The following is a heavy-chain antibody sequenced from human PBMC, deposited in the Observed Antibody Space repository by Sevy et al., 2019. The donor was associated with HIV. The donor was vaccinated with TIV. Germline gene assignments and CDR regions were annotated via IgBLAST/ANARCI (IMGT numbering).Heavy chain of an antibody. CDR1: GFTFTSYS. V-gene: IGHV3-21*01. D-gene: IGHD3-10*01. J-gene: IGHJ4*02. Sequence: GGSLRLSCAASGFTFTSYSMTWFRQAPGRGLEWVSSISKHSNYIYYAGSVEGRFTIYRDNAQDPLYLQMTSLRAEDTGLYYCARSTYYYASGTFRESDFWGQGTLVTVSS. CDR3: ARSTYYYASGTFRESDF. CDR2: ISKHSNYI.